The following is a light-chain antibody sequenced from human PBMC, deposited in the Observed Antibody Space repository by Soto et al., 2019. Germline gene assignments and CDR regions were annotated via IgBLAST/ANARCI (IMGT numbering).Light chain of an antibody. J-gene: IGLJ1*01. Sequence: SALTQAASVSGSPGQSITISCTGTSSDVGGYNYVSWYQQHPGKAPKLMIYDVSNRPSGVSNRFSGSKSGNTASLTISGLQAEDEADYYCSSYTSSSTLVFGTGTKVTVL. CDR3: SSYTSSSTLV. CDR2: DVS. CDR1: SSDVGGYNY. V-gene: IGLV2-14*01.